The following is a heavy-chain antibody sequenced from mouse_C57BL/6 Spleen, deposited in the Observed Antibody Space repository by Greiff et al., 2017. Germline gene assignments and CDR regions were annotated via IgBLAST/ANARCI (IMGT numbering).Heavy chain of an antibody. V-gene: IGHV2-2*01. D-gene: IGHD1-1*01. CDR1: GFSLTSYG. J-gene: IGHJ1*03. CDR3: ARGNYYGSRDWYFYV. CDR2: IWSGGST. Sequence: QVQLQQSGPGLVQPSQSLSITCTVSGFSLTSYGVHWVRQSPGKGLEWLGVIWSGGSTDYNAAFISRLSISKDNSKSQVFFKMNSLQADDTAIYYCARGNYYGSRDWYFYVWGTGTTVTVSS.